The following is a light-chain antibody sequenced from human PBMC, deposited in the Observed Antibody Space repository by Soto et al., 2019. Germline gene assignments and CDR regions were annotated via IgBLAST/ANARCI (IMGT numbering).Light chain of an antibody. V-gene: IGKV1-9*01. CDR2: AAS. J-gene: IGKJ5*01. CDR3: QQLDSYPIT. CDR1: QGISSF. Sequence: DIQLTQSPSFLSVSVGDRVTITCRASQGISSFLAWYQQKPGKAPKLLIYAASTLQSGVPSRFSGSGSGTEFTLTISSLQPEDFATYYCQQLDSYPITFGQGTRLEIK.